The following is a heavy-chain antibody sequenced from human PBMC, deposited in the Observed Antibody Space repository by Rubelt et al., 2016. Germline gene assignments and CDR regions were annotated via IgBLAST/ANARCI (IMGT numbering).Heavy chain of an antibody. CDR3: AKGGISGITASFDY. Sequence: GGGLVQPGGSLRLSCAASGFTFSSYAMNWVRQTPGKGLEWVSGLSGSGRSTDYADSVKGRFTVSRDNSKNTLFLQMNSLRAEDTAVYYCAKGGISGITASFDYWGQGNLVTVSS. CDR2: LSGSGRST. CDR1: GFTFSSYA. J-gene: IGHJ4*02. V-gene: IGHV3-23*01. D-gene: IGHD1-7*01.